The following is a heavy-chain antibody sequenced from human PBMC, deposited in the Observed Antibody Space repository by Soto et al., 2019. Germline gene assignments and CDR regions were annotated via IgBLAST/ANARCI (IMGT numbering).Heavy chain of an antibody. CDR3: ARELAGWSGGFDY. CDR1: GFTVSSNY. Sequence: EVQLVESGGGLIQPGGSLRLSCAASGFTVSSNYMSWVRQAPGKGLEWVSVIYSGGSTYYADSVKGRFTISRDNSKNTLYLQMNSLRAEDTAVYYCARELAGWSGGFDYWGQGTLVTVSS. J-gene: IGHJ4*02. V-gene: IGHV3-53*01. CDR2: IYSGGST. D-gene: IGHD3-16*01.